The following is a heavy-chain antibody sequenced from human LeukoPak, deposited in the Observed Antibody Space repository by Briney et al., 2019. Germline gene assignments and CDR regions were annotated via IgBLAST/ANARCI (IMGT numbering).Heavy chain of an antibody. CDR3: ARAYKDRSLAGKKEFFQH. V-gene: IGHV3-9*01. CDR1: GFTFDNYA. J-gene: IGHJ1*01. CDR2: ISWNSGTI. Sequence: GGSLRLSCAASGFTFDNYAMNWVRQVPGKGLEWISLISWNSGTIGYADSVKGRFTISRDNANNFLYLQMSSLRAEDTALYYCARAYKDRSLAGKKEFFQHWGQGTLVTVSS. D-gene: IGHD6-19*01.